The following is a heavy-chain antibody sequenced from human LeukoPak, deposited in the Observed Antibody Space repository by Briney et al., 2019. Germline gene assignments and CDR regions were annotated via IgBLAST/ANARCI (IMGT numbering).Heavy chain of an antibody. Sequence: GGSLRLSCAASGFTFSSYEMNWVRQAPGKGLEWLSYISSTGTNIYYADSVKGRFTISRDNAKNSLYLQMNSLRAEDTAVYYCARGITYYYDSSGYYYDYWGQGTLVTVSS. CDR2: ISSTGTNI. V-gene: IGHV3-48*03. J-gene: IGHJ4*02. CDR3: ARGITYYYDSSGYYYDY. D-gene: IGHD3-22*01. CDR1: GFTFSSYE.